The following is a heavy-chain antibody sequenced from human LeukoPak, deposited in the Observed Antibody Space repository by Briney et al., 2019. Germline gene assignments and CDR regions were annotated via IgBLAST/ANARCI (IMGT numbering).Heavy chain of an antibody. CDR2: IKQDGSEK. V-gene: IGHV3-7*01. J-gene: IGHJ3*02. Sequence: PGGSLRLSCAASGFTFSSYWMSWVRQAPGKGLEWVANIKQDGSEKYYVDSVKGRFTISRDNAKNSLYLQMSSLRAGDTAVYYCVMGGTTAGGGQAFDIWGQGTMATVSS. D-gene: IGHD1-1*01. CDR1: GFTFSSYW. CDR3: VMGGTTAGGGQAFDI.